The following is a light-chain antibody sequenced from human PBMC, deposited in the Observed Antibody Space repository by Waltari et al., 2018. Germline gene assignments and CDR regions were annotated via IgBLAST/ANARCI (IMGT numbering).Light chain of an antibody. CDR1: SSDVGGYDY. Sequence: QSALTQPVSVSGSLGQSITISCTGTSSDVGGYDYVSWYQQHPNKAPRLLIDGVRNRPSGISSRFSASKSGNTASLTISGLQSDDESHYYCSSYTRSGAQIFGSGTKVTVL. CDR3: SSYTRSGAQI. J-gene: IGLJ6*01. V-gene: IGLV2-14*03. CDR2: GVR.